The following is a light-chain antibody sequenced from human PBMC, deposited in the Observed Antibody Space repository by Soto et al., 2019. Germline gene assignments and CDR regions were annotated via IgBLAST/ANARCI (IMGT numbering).Light chain of an antibody. V-gene: IGLV2-14*01. J-gene: IGLJ1*01. Sequence: LTQPASVSGSPGQSITISCTGTSSDVGGYNYVSWYQQHPGKAPKLMIYDVSNRPSGVSNRFSGSKSGNTASLTISGLQAEDEADYYCSSYTSSSTYVFGTGTKVT. CDR1: SSDVGGYNY. CDR2: DVS. CDR3: SSYTSSSTYV.